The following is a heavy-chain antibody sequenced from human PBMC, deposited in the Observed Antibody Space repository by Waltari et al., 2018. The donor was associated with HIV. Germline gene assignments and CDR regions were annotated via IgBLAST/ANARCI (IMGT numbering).Heavy chain of an antibody. J-gene: IGHJ4*02. V-gene: IGHV4-34*01. CDR2: INHSGIT. CDR3: ARGTPTTVTTQ. CDR1: GGSFSGYY. Sequence: QVQLQQWGAGLLKPSETLSLTCAVYGGSFSGYYWHWIRQPPGKGLEWIGEINHSGITNYSPSLKSRVTISVDTSKNQFSLKLRSVTAADTAMYYCARGTPTTVTTQWGQGTLVTVSS. D-gene: IGHD4-17*01.